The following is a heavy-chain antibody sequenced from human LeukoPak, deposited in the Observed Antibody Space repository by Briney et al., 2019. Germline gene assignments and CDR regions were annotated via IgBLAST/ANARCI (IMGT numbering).Heavy chain of an antibody. CDR1: GFTFSSYS. Sequence: GGSLRLSCAPSGFTFSSYSMNWVRQAPGKGLEWVSYISSSRSYIYYADSVKGRFTISRDNAKNSLYLQMSSLRVEDTAVYYCAREHSGGGNYYDSSGYYRSFDYWGQGTPVTVSS. D-gene: IGHD3-22*01. J-gene: IGHJ4*02. V-gene: IGHV3-21*01. CDR3: AREHSGGGNYYDSSGYYRSFDY. CDR2: ISSSRSYI.